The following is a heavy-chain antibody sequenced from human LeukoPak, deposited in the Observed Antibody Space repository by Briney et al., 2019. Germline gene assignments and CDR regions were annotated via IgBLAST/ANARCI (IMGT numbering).Heavy chain of an antibody. CDR2: INHSGST. CDR1: GGSFSGYY. J-gene: IGHJ5*02. D-gene: IGHD2/OR15-2a*01. CDR3: ARCGPTDTTFPFDA. Sequence: SETLSLTCGVYGGSFSGYYWSWIRQPPEINHSGSTNYNPSLRSRFTISVDTSKRQFSLKMSSVTAADAAVYYCARCGPTDTTFPFDAWGQGTLVTVSS. V-gene: IGHV4-34*01.